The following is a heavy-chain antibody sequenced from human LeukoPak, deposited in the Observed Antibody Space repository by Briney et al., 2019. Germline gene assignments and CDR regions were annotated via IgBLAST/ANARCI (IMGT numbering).Heavy chain of an antibody. CDR2: INPNSGGT. V-gene: IGHV1-2*02. J-gene: IGHJ4*02. D-gene: IGHD2-8*01. CDR1: GYTFTGYY. Sequence: ASVKVSCKASGYTFTGYYMHWVRQAPGQGLEWMGWINPNSGGTNYAQKFQGRVTMTRDTSISTAYTELSMLRSDDTAVYYCQREDCTNGVCYHRYWGEGTLVTASP. CDR3: QREDCTNGVCYHRY.